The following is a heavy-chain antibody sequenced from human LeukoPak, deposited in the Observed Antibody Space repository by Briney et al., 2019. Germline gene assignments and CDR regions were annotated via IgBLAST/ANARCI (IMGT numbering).Heavy chain of an antibody. D-gene: IGHD1-1*01. Sequence: PGGSLRLSCAASKFTFSNFWMSWVRQAPGKGLEWVATIKQDGSEIYYVDSVKGRFTISRDNAKNSLYLQMNSLRAEDTAVYYCARDHWNANWFDPWGQGTLVTVSS. CDR2: IKQDGSEI. CDR1: KFTFSNFW. V-gene: IGHV3-7*01. CDR3: ARDHWNANWFDP. J-gene: IGHJ5*02.